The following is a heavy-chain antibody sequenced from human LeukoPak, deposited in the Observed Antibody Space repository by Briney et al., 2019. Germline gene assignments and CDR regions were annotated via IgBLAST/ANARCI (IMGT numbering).Heavy chain of an antibody. J-gene: IGHJ3*02. CDR3: ARGNYYGSGRPPCAFDI. CDR1: GGSISSYY. D-gene: IGHD3-10*01. V-gene: IGHV4-59*12. CDR2: IYYSGST. Sequence: SETLSLTCTVSGGSISSYYWSWIRQPPGKGLEWIGYIYYSGSTNYNPSLKSRVTISVDTSKNQFSLKLSSVTAADTAVYYCARGNYYGSGRPPCAFDIWGQGTMVTVSS.